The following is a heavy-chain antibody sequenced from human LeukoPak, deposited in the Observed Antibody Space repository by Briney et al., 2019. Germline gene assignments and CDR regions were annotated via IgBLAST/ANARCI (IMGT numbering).Heavy chain of an antibody. CDR1: GGSISSYY. CDR3: ASSYGSGSSWFDP. V-gene: IGHV4-59*01. Sequence: PSETLSLTCTVSGGSISSYYWSWLRQPPGKGLEWIGYIYYSGSTNYNPSLKSRVTISVDTSKNQFSLKLSSVTAADTAVYYCASSYGSGSSWFDPWGQGTLVTVSS. J-gene: IGHJ5*02. CDR2: IYYSGST. D-gene: IGHD3-10*01.